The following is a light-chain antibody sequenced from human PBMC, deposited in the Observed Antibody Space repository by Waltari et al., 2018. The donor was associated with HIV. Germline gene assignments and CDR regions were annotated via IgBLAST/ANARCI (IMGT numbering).Light chain of an antibody. CDR2: EAS. CDR1: QSVRRD. V-gene: IGKV3-11*01. J-gene: IGKJ4*01. Sequence: EIVLTQSPATLSLSPGERATLSCRASQSVRRDLAWYQHKPGQAPRLLIYEASNSATGIPARFSGSGSGTDFTLTISSLEPEDFAVYYCQQRSIWPPLTFGGGTKVEIK. CDR3: QQRSIWPPLT.